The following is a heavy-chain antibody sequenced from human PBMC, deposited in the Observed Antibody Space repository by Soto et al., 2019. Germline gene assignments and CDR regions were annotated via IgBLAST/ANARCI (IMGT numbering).Heavy chain of an antibody. Sequence: ASVKVSCKASGYTFTGYYMHWVRQAPGQGLEWMGWINPNSGGTNYAQKFQGRVTMTRDTSISTAYMELSRLRSDDTAVYYCARVIMEYSSSSGWFDPWGQGTLVTVSS. CDR3: ARVIMEYSSSSGWFDP. CDR2: INPNSGGT. D-gene: IGHD6-6*01. V-gene: IGHV1-2*02. CDR1: GYTFTGYY. J-gene: IGHJ5*02.